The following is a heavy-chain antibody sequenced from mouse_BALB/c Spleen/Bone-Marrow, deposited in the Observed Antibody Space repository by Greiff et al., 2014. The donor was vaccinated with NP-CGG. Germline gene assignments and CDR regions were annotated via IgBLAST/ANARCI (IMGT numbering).Heavy chain of an antibody. CDR2: IDTSDSYT. CDR3: ARGGHDFSLDY. J-gene: IGHJ4*01. D-gene: IGHD2-4*01. V-gene: IGHV1-69*01. CDR1: GYTFTDNW. Sequence: SGAELGMPGASVKMSCKASGYTFTDNWVCWVKQRPGQGLEWIGAIDTSDSYTNYNQKFMGKASLTVDASSSTAYMQVSSLTSDDSAVYYCARGGHDFSLDYWGQGTSVTVSS.